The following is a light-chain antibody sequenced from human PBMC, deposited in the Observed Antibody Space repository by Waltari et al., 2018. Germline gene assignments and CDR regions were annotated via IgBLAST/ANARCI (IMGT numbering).Light chain of an antibody. CDR2: GNG. CDR1: SSNIGAGYD. CDR3: QSYDSSLSGSRV. J-gene: IGLJ2*01. V-gene: IGLV1-40*01. Sequence: QSVLTQPPSVSGAPGQGVTISCTGSSSNIGAGYDVHWYQQPPGTAPKLLMYGNGNRPAGVPDRFSGTKSGTSASLAITGLQAEDEADYYCQSYDSSLSGSRVFGGGTKLTVL.